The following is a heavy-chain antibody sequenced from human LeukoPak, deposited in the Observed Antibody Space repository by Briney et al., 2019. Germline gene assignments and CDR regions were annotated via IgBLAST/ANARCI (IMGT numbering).Heavy chain of an antibody. CDR3: ARHWSHSVAQFGRSYWFDP. V-gene: IGHV4-4*07. J-gene: IGHJ5*02. Sequence: KPSETLSLTCIVSGGPISGYYWSWIRQPAGKGLEGIGHMDTSGHTNYNSSLMSRVTMSVDTSKNQFSLRLTSVTAADTAGYYCARHWSHSVAQFGRSYWFDPWGQGTLVTVSS. CDR1: GGPISGYY. CDR2: MDTSGHT. D-gene: IGHD2-15*01.